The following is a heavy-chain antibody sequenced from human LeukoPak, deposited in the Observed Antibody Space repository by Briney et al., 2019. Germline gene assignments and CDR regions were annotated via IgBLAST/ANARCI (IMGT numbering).Heavy chain of an antibody. CDR2: INKDGSGK. V-gene: IGHV3-7*05. CDR1: GFTFSNYW. J-gene: IGHJ4*02. Sequence: GGSLRLSCAASGFTFSNYWMSWVRQAPGKELEWVANINKDGSGKSYVDSVKGRFTISRDNSKNSLFLQMNSLRDEDTAVYYCARDEDYWGQGTLVAVSS. CDR3: ARDEDY.